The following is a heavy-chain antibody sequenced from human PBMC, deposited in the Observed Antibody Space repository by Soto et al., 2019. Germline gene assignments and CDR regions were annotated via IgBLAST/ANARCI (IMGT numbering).Heavy chain of an antibody. CDR3: AKSVYNWNDGFFDY. D-gene: IGHD1-1*01. Sequence: PGGSLRLSCAASGFTFSNYAMSWVRQASGKGLEWVSVISGSGGSTYYADSVKGRFTISRDNSKNTLYLQMNSLRAEDTAVYYCAKSVYNWNDGFFDYWGQGTLVTVSS. CDR1: GFTFSNYA. J-gene: IGHJ4*02. V-gene: IGHV3-23*01. CDR2: ISGSGGST.